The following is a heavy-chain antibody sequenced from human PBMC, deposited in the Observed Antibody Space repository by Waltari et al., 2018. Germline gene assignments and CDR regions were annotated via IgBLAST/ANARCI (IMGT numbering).Heavy chain of an antibody. D-gene: IGHD6-13*01. Sequence: QVQLVQSGAEVKKPGASVKVSCKASGYTFTGYYMHWVRQAPGQGLEWMGWINPNSGGKNYAQKFQGRVTMTRETSISTAYMELSRLRSDDTAVYYCARDSRGSSWSCDYWGQGTLVTVSS. CDR1: GYTFTGYY. CDR3: ARDSRGSSWSCDY. J-gene: IGHJ4*02. CDR2: INPNSGGK. V-gene: IGHV1-2*02.